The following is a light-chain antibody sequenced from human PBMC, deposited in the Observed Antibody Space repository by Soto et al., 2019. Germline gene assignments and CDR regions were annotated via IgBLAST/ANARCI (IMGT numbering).Light chain of an antibody. V-gene: IGKV1-5*03. CDR1: QSINNW. CDR2: KAS. Sequence: DIQMTQSPSTLSASVGDRVTITCRASQSINNWLAWYQQKPGKAPKLLIYKASNLDSGVPSRFSGSGSGTEFTLTISSLQPDDFATYYCQQYYTYRTFGQGTKVEIK. CDR3: QQYYTYRT. J-gene: IGKJ1*01.